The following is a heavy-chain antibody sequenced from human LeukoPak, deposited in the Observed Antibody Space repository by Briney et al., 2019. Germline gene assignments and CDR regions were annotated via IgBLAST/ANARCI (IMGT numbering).Heavy chain of an antibody. CDR2: ISSSGGTT. CDR1: GFTFNDYY. Sequence: GGSLRLSCAASGFTFNDYYMSWIRQAPGKGLEWVSAISSSGGTTSYADSVKGRFTVSRDNSKNTLYLQMNSLRADDTAVYYCAKDRRGYSGYDYVYYYYGMDVWGQGTTVTVSS. D-gene: IGHD5-12*01. V-gene: IGHV3-23*01. CDR3: AKDRRGYSGYDYVYYYYGMDV. J-gene: IGHJ6*02.